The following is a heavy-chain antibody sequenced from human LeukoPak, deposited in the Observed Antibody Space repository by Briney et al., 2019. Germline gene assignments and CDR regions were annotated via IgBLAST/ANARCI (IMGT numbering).Heavy chain of an antibody. J-gene: IGHJ5*02. CDR1: GFSLSTSGMC. CDR2: IDWGDDK. Sequence: SGPALVKPTQTLTLTCTFSGFSLSTSGMCVSWIRQPPGKALEWLARIDWGDDKYYSTSLKTRLTISKDTSKNQVVLTMTNMDPVDTATYYCARTITGTPGKWFDPWGQGTLVTVSS. CDR3: ARTITGTPGKWFDP. D-gene: IGHD1-20*01. V-gene: IGHV2-70*11.